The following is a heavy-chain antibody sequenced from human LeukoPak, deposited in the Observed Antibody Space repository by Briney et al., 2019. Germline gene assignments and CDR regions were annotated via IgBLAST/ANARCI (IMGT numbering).Heavy chain of an antibody. D-gene: IGHD3-3*01. V-gene: IGHV3-23*01. J-gene: IGHJ4*02. CDR3: ARDMSGPVDY. CDR1: GFTFSSYA. CDR2: ISGGSGST. Sequence: GGSLRLSCAASGFTFSSYAMSWVRQAPGKGLAWVSTISGGSGSTYCADSVKGRFTISRDNSKNTLYLQMNSLRAEDTAVYYCARDMSGPVDYWGQGTLVTVSS.